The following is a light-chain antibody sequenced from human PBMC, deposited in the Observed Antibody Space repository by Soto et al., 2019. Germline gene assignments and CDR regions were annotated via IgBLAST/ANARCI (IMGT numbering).Light chain of an antibody. CDR3: QQYYSFPPT. Sequence: VIWVTQSPSFLSSCTVARVAVSFRMSQGISSYLAWYQQKPGKAPELLIYAASTLQSGVPSRSSGSVSGTDFTLTIGCLQSEDFATYYCQQYYSFPPTFGQGTKVDIK. CDR1: QGISSY. CDR2: AAS. J-gene: IGKJ1*01. V-gene: IGKV1D-8*01.